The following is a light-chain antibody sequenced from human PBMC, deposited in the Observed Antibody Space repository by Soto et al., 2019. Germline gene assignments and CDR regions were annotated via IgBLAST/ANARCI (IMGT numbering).Light chain of an antibody. CDR3: SSYSRSSTLWV. Sequence: QSALTQPASVSGSPGQSITISCTGTSSDVGLYDYVSWYQQHPGKAPQLMIYAVSNRPSGVSNRFSASKSGNTASLFISGLQAEDEADYYCSSYSRSSTLWVFGGGTKLTVL. CDR2: AVS. J-gene: IGLJ3*02. CDR1: SSDVGLYDY. V-gene: IGLV2-14*01.